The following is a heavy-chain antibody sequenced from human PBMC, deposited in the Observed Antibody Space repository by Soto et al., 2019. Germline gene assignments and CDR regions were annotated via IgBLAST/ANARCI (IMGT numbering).Heavy chain of an antibody. CDR2: FDPEDGET. Sequence: GASVKVSCKVSGYTLTELSMHWVRQAPGKGLEWMGGFDPEDGETIYAQKFQGRVTMTEDTFTDTAYMELSSLRSEDTAVYYCATSFSSGWYSFDYWGQGTLVTVSS. D-gene: IGHD6-19*01. V-gene: IGHV1-24*01. CDR1: GYTLTELS. CDR3: ATSFSSGWYSFDY. J-gene: IGHJ4*02.